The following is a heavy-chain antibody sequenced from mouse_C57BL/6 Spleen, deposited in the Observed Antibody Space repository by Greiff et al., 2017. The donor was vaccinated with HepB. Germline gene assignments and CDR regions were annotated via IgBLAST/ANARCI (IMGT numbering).Heavy chain of an antibody. D-gene: IGHD1-1*01. Sequence: VQGVESGAELARPGASVKLSCKASGYTFTSYGISWVKQRTGQGLEWIGEIYPRSGNTYYNEKFKGKATLTADKSSSTAYMELRSLTSEDAAVYFCARSYYYGSRGDWYFEVWGTGTTVTVSS. CDR1: GYTFTSYG. V-gene: IGHV1-81*01. CDR2: IYPRSGNT. CDR3: ARSYYYGSRGDWYFEV. J-gene: IGHJ1*03.